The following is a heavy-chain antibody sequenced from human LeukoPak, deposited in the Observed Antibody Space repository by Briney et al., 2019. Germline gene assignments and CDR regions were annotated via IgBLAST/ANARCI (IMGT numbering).Heavy chain of an antibody. CDR3: ARTPLESTRGDYGAFDI. J-gene: IGHJ3*02. CDR2: ISSNGGST. D-gene: IGHD4-17*01. V-gene: IGHV3-64*01. CDR1: GFTFSSYA. Sequence: GGSLRLSCAASGFTFSSYAMHWVRQAPGKGLEYVSAISSNGGSTYYANSVKGRFTIPRDNSKNTLYLQMGSLRAEDMAVYCCARTPLESTRGDYGAFDIWSQGTMVTVSS.